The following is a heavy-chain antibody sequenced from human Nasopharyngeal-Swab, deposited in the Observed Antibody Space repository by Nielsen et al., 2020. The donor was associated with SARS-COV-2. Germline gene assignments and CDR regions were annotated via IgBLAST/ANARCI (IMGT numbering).Heavy chain of an antibody. V-gene: IGHV1-24*01. J-gene: IGHJ3*02. CDR3: ARDLPEHDI. CDR2: FDPEDGET. Sequence: ASVKVSCKVSGYTLTELSMHWVRQAPGKGLEWMGGFDPEDGETIYAQKFQGRVTMTRDTSTSTVYMELSSLRSEDTAVYYCARDLPEHDIWSQGTMVTVSS. CDR1: GYTLTELS.